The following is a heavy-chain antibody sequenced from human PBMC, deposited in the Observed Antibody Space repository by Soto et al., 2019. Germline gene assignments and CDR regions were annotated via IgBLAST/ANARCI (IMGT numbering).Heavy chain of an antibody. CDR3: ARDIGRGYCTGGLCYLGLDH. J-gene: IGHJ4*02. CDR2: ISFNATNG. Sequence: GGSLRLSCAASGFTFSHFAMHWVRQAPGKGLEWISVISFNATNGFFADSVKGRFSISRDNSANRLYLQMTNLRPEDTAIYYCARDIGRGYCTGGLCYLGLDHWGQGXPVTVSS. D-gene: IGHD2-8*02. CDR1: GFTFSHFA. V-gene: IGHV3-30-3*01.